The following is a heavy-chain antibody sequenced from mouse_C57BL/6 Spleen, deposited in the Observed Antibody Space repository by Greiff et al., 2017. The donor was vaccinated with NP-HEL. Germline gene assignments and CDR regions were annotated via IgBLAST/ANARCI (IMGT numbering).Heavy chain of an antibody. D-gene: IGHD1-1*01. V-gene: IGHV1-9*01. CDR1: GYTFTGYW. J-gene: IGHJ3*01. Sequence: QVQLQQSGAELMKPGASVKLSCKATGYTFTGYWIEWVKQRPGHGLEWIGEILPGSGSTNYNEKFKGTATFTADTSSNTAYMQLSRLTTKDSAIYFCARSYGSSPGWVAYWGQGTLVTVSA. CDR3: ARSYGSSPGWVAY. CDR2: ILPGSGST.